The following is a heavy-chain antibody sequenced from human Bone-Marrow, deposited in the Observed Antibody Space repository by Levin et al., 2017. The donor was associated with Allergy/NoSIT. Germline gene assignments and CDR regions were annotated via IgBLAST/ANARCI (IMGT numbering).Heavy chain of an antibody. CDR1: GFSFEDYA. CDR2: INWNSDTL. V-gene: IGHV3-9*01. Sequence: SLKISCVVSGFSFEDYAMYWVRQTPGKGLEWVSGINWNSDTLGYADSVKGRFTISRDNSKNSLFLEMNSLRPEDTAFYYCAKSEGFSFGQGWFDRWGQGTLVTVSS. CDR3: AKSEGFSFGQGWFDR. D-gene: IGHD3/OR15-3a*01. J-gene: IGHJ5*02.